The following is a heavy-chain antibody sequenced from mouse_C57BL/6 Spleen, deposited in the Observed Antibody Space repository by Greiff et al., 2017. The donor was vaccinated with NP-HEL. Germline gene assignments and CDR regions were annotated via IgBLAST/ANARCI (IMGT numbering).Heavy chain of an antibody. V-gene: IGHV3-6*01. CDR1: GYSITSGYY. D-gene: IGHD2-3*01. CDR3: ARDAYDGYYETDAMDY. Sequence: EVQLQQSGPGLVKPSQSLSLTCSVTGYSITSGYYWNWIRQFPGNKLEWMGYISYDGSNNYNPSLKNRISITRDTSKNQFFLKLNSVTTEDTATYYCARDAYDGYYETDAMDYWGQGTSVTVSS. CDR2: ISYDGSN. J-gene: IGHJ4*01.